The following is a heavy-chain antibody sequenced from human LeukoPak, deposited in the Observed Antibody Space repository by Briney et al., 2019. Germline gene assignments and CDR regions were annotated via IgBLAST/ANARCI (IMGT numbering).Heavy chain of an antibody. CDR3: ARKTGYSSGWYVPIADY. Sequence: SETLSLTCTVSGGSISSSSYYWGWIRQPPGKGLEWIGSIYYSGSTYYNPSLKSRVTISVDTSKNQFSLKLSSVTAADTAVYYCARKTGYSSGWYVPIADYWGQGTLVTVSS. D-gene: IGHD6-19*01. CDR1: GGSISSSSYY. V-gene: IGHV4-39*07. CDR2: IYYSGST. J-gene: IGHJ4*02.